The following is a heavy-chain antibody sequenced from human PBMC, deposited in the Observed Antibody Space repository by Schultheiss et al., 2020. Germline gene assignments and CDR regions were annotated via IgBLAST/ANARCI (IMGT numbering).Heavy chain of an antibody. Sequence: GSLRLSCAASGFTFSSYSMNWVRQAPGKGLEWVSYISSSSSTIYYADSVKGRFTISRDNAKNSLYLRMNSLRAEDTAVYYCARLRLRWSTSEGMDVWGQGTTVTVSS. J-gene: IGHJ6*02. D-gene: IGHD4-23*01. CDR1: GFTFSSYS. CDR2: ISSSSSTI. V-gene: IGHV3-48*01. CDR3: ARLRLRWSTSEGMDV.